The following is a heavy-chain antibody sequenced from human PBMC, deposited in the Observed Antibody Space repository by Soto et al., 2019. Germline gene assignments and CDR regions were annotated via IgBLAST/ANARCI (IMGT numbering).Heavy chain of an antibody. D-gene: IGHD3-10*01. J-gene: IGHJ4*02. CDR1: GYTFTSYY. CDR2: INPNSGGT. CDR3: ARSRHTYYYGSGSYSQFDY. Sequence: ASVKVSCKASGYTFTSYYMHWVRQAPGQGLEWMGWINPNSGGTNYAQKFQGWVTMTRDTSISTAYMELSRLRSDDTAVYYCARSRHTYYYGSGSYSQFDYWGQGTLVTVSS. V-gene: IGHV1-2*04.